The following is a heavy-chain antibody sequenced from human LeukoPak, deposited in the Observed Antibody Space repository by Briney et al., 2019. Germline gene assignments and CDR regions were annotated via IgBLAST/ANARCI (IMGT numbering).Heavy chain of an antibody. V-gene: IGHV3-23*01. CDR3: AKGPGSSWYGGENY. CDR1: GFTFSSYA. J-gene: IGHJ4*02. D-gene: IGHD6-13*01. Sequence: GSLRLSCAASGFTFSSYAMSWVRQAPGKGLEWVSAISGSGGSTYYADSVKGRFTISRDNSKNTLYLQMNSLRAEDTAVYYCAKGPGSSWYGGENYWGQGTLVTVSS. CDR2: ISGSGGST.